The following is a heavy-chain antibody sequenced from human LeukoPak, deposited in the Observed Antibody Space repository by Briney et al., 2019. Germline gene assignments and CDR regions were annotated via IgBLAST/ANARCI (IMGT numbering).Heavy chain of an antibody. J-gene: IGHJ5*02. D-gene: IGHD3-10*01. V-gene: IGHV1-8*01. CDR1: GYSFTSYD. Sequence: GASVEVSCKASGYSFTSYDINWVRQATGQGLEWMGWMNPDSGNTGYAQKFQGRVTMTRDTSISTAYMELSSLRSDDTAVYYCAKSTMGTRRINDLWGRGTLVTVSS. CDR2: MNPDSGNT. CDR3: AKSTMGTRRINDL.